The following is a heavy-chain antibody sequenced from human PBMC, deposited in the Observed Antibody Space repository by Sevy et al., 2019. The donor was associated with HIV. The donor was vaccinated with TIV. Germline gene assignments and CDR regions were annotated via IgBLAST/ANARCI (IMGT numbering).Heavy chain of an antibody. CDR2: ISKSSSYI. D-gene: IGHD3-10*01. CDR1: GSSFESFA. J-gene: IGHJ6*02. V-gene: IGHV3-21*04. CDR3: TRGSGIDYYEKGMDL. Sequence: GGSLRLSCAASGSSFESFAMNWVRQAPGKGLEWVAYISKSSSYIYYAYSVKGRFTISRDNAKNSLFLQMNSLGAEDTAIYYCTRGSGIDYYEKGMDLWGQGTTVTVSS.